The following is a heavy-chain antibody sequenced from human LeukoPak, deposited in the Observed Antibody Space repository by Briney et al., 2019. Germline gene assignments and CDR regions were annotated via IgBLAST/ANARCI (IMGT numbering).Heavy chain of an antibody. V-gene: IGHV4-34*01. Sequence: SETLSLTCAVYGGSFSGYYWSWIRQPPGKGLEWIGEINHSGSTNYNPSLKSRVTISVDTSKNQFSLKLSSVTAADTAVYYCARGKPPMRVFLYQYSYYYMDVWGKGTTVTVSS. J-gene: IGHJ6*03. CDR1: GGSFSGYY. CDR3: ARGKPPMRVFLYQYSYYYMDV. D-gene: IGHD3-22*01. CDR2: INHSGST.